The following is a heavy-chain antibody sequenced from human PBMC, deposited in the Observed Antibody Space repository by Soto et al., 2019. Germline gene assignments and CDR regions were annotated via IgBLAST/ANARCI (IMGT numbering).Heavy chain of an antibody. CDR3: ARGFYGSGSYYKYGMDV. CDR2: INHSGST. D-gene: IGHD3-10*01. J-gene: IGHJ6*02. Sequence: SETLSLTCGVYGRSFSDNYWSWIRQLSGNGLEWIGEINHSGSTSYNPSLKSRVTISVDTSKNQFSLKLSSVTAADTAVYYCARGFYGSGSYYKYGMDVWAQGTTVT. CDR1: GRSFSDNY. V-gene: IGHV4-34*01.